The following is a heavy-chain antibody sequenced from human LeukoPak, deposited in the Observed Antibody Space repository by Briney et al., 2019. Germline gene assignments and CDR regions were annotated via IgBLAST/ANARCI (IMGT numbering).Heavy chain of an antibody. J-gene: IGHJ4*02. CDR2: VKSKSDGGAT. Sequence: GGSLRLSCTASGFTVSNSWMSCIRQAPGKGLEWVVRVKSKSDGGATDYGAPVKGRFTISRDDSENTLYLQMNSLTTDDTAVYYCAKDKGSGSYHFDYWGQGTLVTVSS. CDR3: AKDKGSGSYHFDY. V-gene: IGHV3-15*01. CDR1: GFTVSNSW. D-gene: IGHD3-10*01.